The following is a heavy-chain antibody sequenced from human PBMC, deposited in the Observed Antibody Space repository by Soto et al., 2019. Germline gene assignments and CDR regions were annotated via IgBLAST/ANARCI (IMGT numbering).Heavy chain of an antibody. J-gene: IGHJ4*02. Sequence: GASVKVSCKASGYTFTSYAMHWVRQAPGQRLEWMGWINAGNGNTKYSQKFQGRVTITRDTSASTAYMELSSLGSEDTAVYYCARDIAAADQYYFDYWGQGTLVTVSS. CDR2: INAGNGNT. D-gene: IGHD6-13*01. CDR3: ARDIAAADQYYFDY. CDR1: GYTFTSYA. V-gene: IGHV1-3*01.